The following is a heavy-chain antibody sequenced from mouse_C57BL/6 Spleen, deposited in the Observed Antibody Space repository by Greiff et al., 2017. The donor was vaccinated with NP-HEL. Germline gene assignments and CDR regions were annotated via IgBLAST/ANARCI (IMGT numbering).Heavy chain of an antibody. CDR1: GFTFSSYG. J-gene: IGHJ2*01. CDR3: ARQTTVVAGFDY. Sequence: EVMLVESGGDLVKPGGSLKLSCAASGFTFSSYGMSWVRQTPDKRLEWVATISSGGSYTYYPDSVKGRFTISRDNAKNTLYLQMSSLKSEDTAMYYCARQTTVVAGFDYWGQGTTLTVSS. CDR2: ISSGGSYT. D-gene: IGHD1-1*01. V-gene: IGHV5-6*02.